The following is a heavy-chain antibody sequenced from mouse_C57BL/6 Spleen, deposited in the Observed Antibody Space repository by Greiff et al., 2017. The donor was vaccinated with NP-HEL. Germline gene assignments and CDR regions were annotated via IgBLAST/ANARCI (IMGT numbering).Heavy chain of an antibody. CDR2: INYDGSST. Sequence: EVKVVESEGGLVQPGSSMKLSCTASGFTFSDYYMAWVRQVPEKGLEWVANINYDGSSTYYLDSLKSRFIISRDNAKNILYLQMSSLKSEDTATYYCARVPLGWGFFDYWGQGTTLTVSS. J-gene: IGHJ2*01. CDR1: GFTFSDYY. V-gene: IGHV5-16*01. CDR3: ARVPLGWGFFDY. D-gene: IGHD4-1*01.